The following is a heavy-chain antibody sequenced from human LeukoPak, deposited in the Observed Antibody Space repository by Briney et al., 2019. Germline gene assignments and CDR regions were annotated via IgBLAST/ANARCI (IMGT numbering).Heavy chain of an antibody. J-gene: IGHJ4*02. CDR3: AKDSGGSFGF. CDR1: GFTFNNNY. V-gene: IGHV3-53*01. Sequence: GGSLRLSCTTSGFTFNNNYLAWVRQAPGKGLEWVSFIYSDHTTYYADSVKGRFTISRDNSRNTVFLQMSNLRAEDTAVYYCAKDSGGSFGFWGQGTLVTVSP. CDR2: IYSDHTT. D-gene: IGHD6-19*01.